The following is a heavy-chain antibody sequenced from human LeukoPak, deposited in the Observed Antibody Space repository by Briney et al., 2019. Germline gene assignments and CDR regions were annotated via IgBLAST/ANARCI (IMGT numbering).Heavy chain of an antibody. D-gene: IGHD3-22*01. J-gene: IGHJ4*02. CDR3: ARDPLLGYDSSGYLH. V-gene: IGHV4-34*01. CDR1: GGSFSGYY. Sequence: SETLSLTCAVYGGSFSGYYWSWIRQPPGKGLEWIGEINHSGGTNYNPSLKSRVTISVDTSKNQFSLKLSSVTAADTAVYYCARDPLLGYDSSGYLHWGQGTLVTVSS. CDR2: INHSGGT.